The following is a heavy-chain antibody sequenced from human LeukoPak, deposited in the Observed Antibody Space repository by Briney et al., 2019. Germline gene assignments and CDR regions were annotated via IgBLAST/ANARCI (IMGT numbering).Heavy chain of an antibody. CDR3: ARVRSGYSYGPFDY. CDR2: TYYRGST. V-gene: IGHV4-59*01. D-gene: IGHD5-18*01. CDR1: GGSIGSYY. Sequence: KPSETLSLTCTVSGGSIGSYYWSWIRQPPGKGVEWIGYTYYRGSTNYNPSLKSRVTISIDTSKNQFSLKLSSVTAADTAVYYCARVRSGYSYGPFDYWGQGTLVTVSS. J-gene: IGHJ4*02.